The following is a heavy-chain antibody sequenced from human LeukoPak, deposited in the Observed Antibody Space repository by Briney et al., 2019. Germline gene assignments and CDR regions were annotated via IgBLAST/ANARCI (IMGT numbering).Heavy chain of an antibody. D-gene: IGHD4-17*01. CDR1: GFTFSSYA. CDR2: VWHDGSSR. V-gene: IGHV3-30*02. CDR3: ARDSPYGDYGD. J-gene: IGHJ4*02. Sequence: GGSLRLSCTAPGFTFSSYAIHWIRQAPGKGLEWVALVWHDGSSRYYADSMKGRFTISRDNSKNTLYLQMNSLRAEDTAVYYCARDSPYGDYGDWGQGTLVTVSS.